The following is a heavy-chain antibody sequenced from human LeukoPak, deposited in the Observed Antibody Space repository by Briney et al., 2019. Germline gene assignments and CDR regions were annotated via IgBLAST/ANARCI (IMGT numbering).Heavy chain of an antibody. CDR3: AREAYSSGWYTPYYFDY. Sequence: SETLSLTCTVSGGSISSYYWSWIRQPPGKGLEWIGYIYYSGSTNYNPSLKSRVTISVDTSKSQFSLKLSSVTAADTAVYYCAREAYSSGWYTPYYFDYWGQGTLVTVSS. D-gene: IGHD6-19*01. CDR2: IYYSGST. CDR1: GGSISSYY. V-gene: IGHV4-59*01. J-gene: IGHJ4*02.